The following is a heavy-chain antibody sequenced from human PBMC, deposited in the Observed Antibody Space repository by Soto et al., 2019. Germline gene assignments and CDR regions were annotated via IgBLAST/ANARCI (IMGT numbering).Heavy chain of an antibody. V-gene: IGHV3-30-3*01. D-gene: IGHD1-26*01. CDR2: ISYDGSNK. Sequence: VGSLRLSCAASGFTFSSYAMHWVRQAPGKGLEWVAVISYDGSNKYCADSVKGRFNISRDNSKNTLYLQMNSLRAEDTAVYYCARESVESGSYFYYYYGMDVWGQGTTVTVSS. CDR1: GFTFSSYA. CDR3: ARESVESGSYFYYYYGMDV. J-gene: IGHJ6*02.